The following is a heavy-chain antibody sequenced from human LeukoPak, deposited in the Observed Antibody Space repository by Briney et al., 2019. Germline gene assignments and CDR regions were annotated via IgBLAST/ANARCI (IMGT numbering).Heavy chain of an antibody. CDR2: IYYSGAT. V-gene: IGHV4-39*01. Sequence: SETLSLTCTVSGGSISSSSYYWGWIRQPPGKGLEWIGSIYYSGATYHNPSLKSRITISVDTSTNQFSPKLSSVTAADTAVYYCARLLKYFDSDSWGQGTLVTVSS. CDR1: GGSISSSSYY. CDR3: ARLLKYFDSDS. J-gene: IGHJ4*02. D-gene: IGHD3-9*01.